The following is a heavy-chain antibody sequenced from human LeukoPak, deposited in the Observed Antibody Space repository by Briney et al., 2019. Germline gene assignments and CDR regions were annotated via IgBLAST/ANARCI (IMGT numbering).Heavy chain of an antibody. Sequence: ASVKVSCKASGYTFTSYYMHWVRQAPGQGLEWMGIINPSGGSTSYAQKFQGRVTMTTDTSTSTAYMELRSLRSDDTAVYYCARDRRRGSGSYINYSYYGMDVWGQGTTVTVSS. CDR3: ARDRRRGSGSYINYSYYGMDV. J-gene: IGHJ6*02. CDR1: GYTFTSYY. CDR2: INPSGGST. V-gene: IGHV1-46*01. D-gene: IGHD3-10*01.